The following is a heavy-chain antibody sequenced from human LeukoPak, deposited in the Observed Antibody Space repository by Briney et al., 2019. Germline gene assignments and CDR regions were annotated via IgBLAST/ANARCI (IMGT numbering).Heavy chain of an antibody. CDR3: ARASRWGDLSLGY. CDR1: GGSISSGGLY. D-gene: IGHD3-16*02. Sequence: SETPSLTCTVSGGSISSGGLYWGWIRQYPGKGLEWIGYISYSGTTYYNPSLKSRVTISVGTYKNHFSLELSSVTAADTAVYYCARASRWGDLSLGYWGQGTLVTVSS. V-gene: IGHV4-31*03. J-gene: IGHJ4*02. CDR2: ISYSGTT.